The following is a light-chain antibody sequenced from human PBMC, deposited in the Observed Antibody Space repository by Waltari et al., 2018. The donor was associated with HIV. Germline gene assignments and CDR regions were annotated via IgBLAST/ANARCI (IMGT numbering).Light chain of an antibody. CDR1: SNDVGVYNR. J-gene: IGLJ1*01. V-gene: IGLV2-18*02. CDR3: SSYTSSATYV. Sequence: QSALTQPPSVSGSPGQSVTISCTGTSNDVGVYNRVSWYQQSPGPAPNLRIYEVSNRPAGVPDRFSGSKTGNTASLTISGLQAEDEADYYCSSYTSSATYVFGTGTKVTVL. CDR2: EVS.